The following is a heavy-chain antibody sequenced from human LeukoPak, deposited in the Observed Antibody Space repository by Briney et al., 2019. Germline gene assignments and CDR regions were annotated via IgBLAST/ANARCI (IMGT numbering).Heavy chain of an antibody. CDR2: ISGSGGST. J-gene: IGHJ4*02. V-gene: IGHV3-23*01. Sequence: GGSLRLSCAASGFTFSSYAMSWVRQAPGKGLEWVSAISGSGGSTYYADSVKGRFTISRDNSRNTLYLQMNSLRAEDTAVYYCAKGVRRSRDYSSPVDYWGQGTLVTVSS. D-gene: IGHD5-24*01. CDR3: AKGVRRSRDYSSPVDY. CDR1: GFTFSSYA.